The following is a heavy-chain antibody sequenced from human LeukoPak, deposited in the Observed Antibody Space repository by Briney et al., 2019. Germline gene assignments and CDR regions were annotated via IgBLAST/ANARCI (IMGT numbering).Heavy chain of an antibody. D-gene: IGHD3-3*01. CDR1: GFTFSSYS. Sequence: GGSLRLSCAASGFTFSSYSMNWVRQAPGKGLEWVSAISDSGGSTYYADSVKGRFTISRDNSKNTLYLQMNSLRAEDTAVYFCAKNGATFGVFDYWGQGTLVTVSS. J-gene: IGHJ4*02. CDR3: AKNGATFGVFDY. CDR2: ISDSGGST. V-gene: IGHV3-23*01.